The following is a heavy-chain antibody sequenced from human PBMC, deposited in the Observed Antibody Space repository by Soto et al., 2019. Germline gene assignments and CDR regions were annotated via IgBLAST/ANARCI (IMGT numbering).Heavy chain of an antibody. Sequence: PSETLSLTCTVSGGSISSYYWSWIRQPPGKGLEWIGYIYYSGSTNYNPSLKSRVTISVDTSKNQFSLKLSSVTAADTAVYYCARASTGSSGWSIFFDPWGQGTLVTVSS. J-gene: IGHJ5*02. V-gene: IGHV4-59*01. CDR3: ARASTGSSGWSIFFDP. D-gene: IGHD6-19*01. CDR2: IYYSGST. CDR1: GGSISSYY.